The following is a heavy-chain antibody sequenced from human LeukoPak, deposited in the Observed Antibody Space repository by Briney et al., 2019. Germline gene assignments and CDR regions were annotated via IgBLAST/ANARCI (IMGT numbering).Heavy chain of an antibody. CDR1: GFTFSSYA. Sequence: PGGSLRLSCAAAGFTFSSYAMHWIRQAPGKGLEYVSAISKNGDSTFHAISVKGRFTISRDNSKNTLYLQMGRLRPEDMAVYYCARMDYSDQFFQHWGQGSLVTVSS. D-gene: IGHD4-17*01. V-gene: IGHV3-64*01. CDR3: ARMDYSDQFFQH. CDR2: ISKNGDST. J-gene: IGHJ1*01.